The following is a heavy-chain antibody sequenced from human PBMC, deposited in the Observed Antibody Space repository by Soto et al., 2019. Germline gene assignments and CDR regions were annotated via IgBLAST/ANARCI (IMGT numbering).Heavy chain of an antibody. CDR3: ARDTSSGWYDY. CDR1: GFTVSRNY. J-gene: IGHJ4*02. Sequence: GGSLRLSCAASGFTVSRNYMSWVRQAPGKGLEWVSVIYSGGSTYYADSAKGRFTISRDNSKNTVFLQMNSLRADDTAVYYCARDTSSGWYDYWGQGTLVTVSS. D-gene: IGHD6-19*01. CDR2: IYSGGST. V-gene: IGHV3-53*01.